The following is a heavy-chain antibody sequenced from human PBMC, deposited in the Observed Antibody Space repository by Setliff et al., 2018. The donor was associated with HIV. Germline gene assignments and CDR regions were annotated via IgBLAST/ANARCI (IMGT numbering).Heavy chain of an antibody. V-gene: IGHV1-69*08. CDR1: GGAPNIYS. CDR2: IIPGLGTS. CDR3: AKDGDYSNWDYDAFDI. Sequence: SVKVSCKASGGAPNIYSISWVRQAPGQGLEWMGRIIPGLGTSVYAQKFQGRVPITADRFTNTAYMELNSLRAEDTAVYYCAKDGDYSNWDYDAFDIWGQGTMVTVSS. J-gene: IGHJ3*02. D-gene: IGHD1-7*01.